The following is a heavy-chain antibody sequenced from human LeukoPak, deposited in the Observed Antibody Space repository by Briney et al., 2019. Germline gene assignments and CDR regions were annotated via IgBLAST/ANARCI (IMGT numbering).Heavy chain of an antibody. Sequence: GGSLRLSCAASGFTFSSSGMHWVRQAPGKGLEWVAVVSYDGRNKNYADSVKGRFTISRDNSKNTLYMQMNSLRAEDTAVYYCAKDYGYYSSYYYGMDVWGQGTTVTVSS. CDR2: VSYDGRNK. D-gene: IGHD4-11*01. V-gene: IGHV3-30*18. CDR3: AKDYGYYSSYYYGMDV. J-gene: IGHJ6*02. CDR1: GFTFSSSG.